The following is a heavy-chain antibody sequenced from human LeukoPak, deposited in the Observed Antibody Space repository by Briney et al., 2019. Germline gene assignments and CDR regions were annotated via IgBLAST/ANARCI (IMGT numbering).Heavy chain of an antibody. J-gene: IGHJ4*02. V-gene: IGHV4-39*07. D-gene: IGHD5-24*01. CDR2: IYYSGST. CDR1: GGSISSSSYY. Sequence: PSETLSLTCTVSGGSISSSSYYWGWIRQPPGKGLEWIGSIYYSGSTYYNPSLKSRVTISVDTSKNQFSLKLSSVTAADTAVYYCARVSGWLQTPLDYWGQGTLVTVSS. CDR3: ARVSGWLQTPLDY.